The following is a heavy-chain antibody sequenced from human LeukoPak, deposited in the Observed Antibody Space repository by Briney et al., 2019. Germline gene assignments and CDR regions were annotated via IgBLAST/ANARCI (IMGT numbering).Heavy chain of an antibody. CDR3: TKDGDILTGYLDY. J-gene: IGHJ4*02. CDR1: GFTFSSYA. CDR2: ISGSGGST. D-gene: IGHD3-9*01. Sequence: GGSLRLSCAASGFTFSSYAMSWVRQAPGKGLEWVSAISGSGGSTYYADSVKGRFTISRDNSKDTLYLQMNSLRAEDTAVYYCTKDGDILTGYLDYWGQGTLVTVSS. V-gene: IGHV3-23*01.